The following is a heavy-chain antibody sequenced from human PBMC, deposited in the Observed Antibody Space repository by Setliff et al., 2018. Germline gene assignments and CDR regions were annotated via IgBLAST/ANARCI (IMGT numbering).Heavy chain of an antibody. J-gene: IGHJ4*02. V-gene: IGHV1-3*01. Sequence: ASVKVSCKASGYTFTSYAMHWVRQAPGQRLEWMGWINAGNGNTKYSQKFQGRVTITRDTSASTAYMELSSLRSEDTAVYYCARVRGITMIVEANFDYWGQGTLVTVSS. D-gene: IGHD3-22*01. CDR2: INAGNGNT. CDR3: ARVRGITMIVEANFDY. CDR1: GYTFTSYA.